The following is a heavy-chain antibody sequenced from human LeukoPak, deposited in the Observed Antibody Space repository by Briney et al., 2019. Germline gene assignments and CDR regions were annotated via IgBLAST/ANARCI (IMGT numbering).Heavy chain of an antibody. Sequence: GGSLRLSCAASDFSFLTYTMSWVRQAPGKGLEWVSSISSSSTYIYYADPVKGRFTISRDNAKDSLYLQMDSLRAEDTAVYYCARRGGEMVFDYWGQGTLVTVSS. J-gene: IGHJ4*02. CDR3: ARRGGEMVFDY. CDR1: DFSFLTYT. D-gene: IGHD3-10*01. CDR2: ISSSSTYI. V-gene: IGHV3-21*01.